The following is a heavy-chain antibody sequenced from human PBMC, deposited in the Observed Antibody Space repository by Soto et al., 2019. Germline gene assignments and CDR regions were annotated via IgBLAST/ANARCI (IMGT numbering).Heavy chain of an antibody. CDR3: ARVRAGLRLGELLKDNWFDP. CDR1: GGSFSGYY. Sequence: PSETLSLTCAVYGGSFSGYYWSWIRQPPGKGLEWIGGIDHSGSPNYNPSLKSRVTIAVDTSKNQFSLKLSSVTAADTAVYYCARVRAGLRLGELLKDNWFDPCGQGTLV. J-gene: IGHJ5*02. CDR2: IDHSGSP. V-gene: IGHV4-34*01. D-gene: IGHD3-10*01.